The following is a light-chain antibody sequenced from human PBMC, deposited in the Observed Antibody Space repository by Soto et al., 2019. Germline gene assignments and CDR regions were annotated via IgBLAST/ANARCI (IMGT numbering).Light chain of an antibody. CDR2: SIN. Sequence: QSVLTQPPSASGTPGQRVTISCSGSSSNIGGNSVSWYQHLPGTAPKLLIYSINKRPSGVPDRCSGSKSGTSASLAISGLLSDDEADYFCAAWDDSLNGVLFGGGTKLTVL. CDR1: SSNIGGNS. V-gene: IGLV1-44*01. CDR3: AAWDDSLNGVL. J-gene: IGLJ2*01.